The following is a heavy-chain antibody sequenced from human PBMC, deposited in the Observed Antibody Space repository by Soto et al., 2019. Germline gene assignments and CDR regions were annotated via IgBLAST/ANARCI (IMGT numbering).Heavy chain of an antibody. Sequence: QVPLVQSGAEVKKPGSSVKVSCKASGGTFSSYAISWVRQAPGQGLEWMGGIIPIFGTANYAQKFQGRVTITADESTSTAYMELSSLRSEDTAVYYCARGFNRMVATEEQIDYWGQGTLVTFSS. CDR1: GGTFSSYA. CDR2: IIPIFGTA. V-gene: IGHV1-69*01. D-gene: IGHD5-12*01. J-gene: IGHJ4*02. CDR3: ARGFNRMVATEEQIDY.